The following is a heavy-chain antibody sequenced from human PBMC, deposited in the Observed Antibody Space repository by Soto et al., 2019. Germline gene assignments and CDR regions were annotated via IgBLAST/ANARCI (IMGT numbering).Heavy chain of an antibody. V-gene: IGHV3-30*18. CDR1: GFTFSSYG. CDR2: ISYDGSNK. D-gene: IGHD3-16*01. Sequence: QVQLVESGGGVVQPGRSLRLSCAASGFTFSSYGMHWVRQAPGKGLEWVAVISYDGSNKYYADSVKGRFTISRDNSKNPLYLQMNSLRAEDTAVYYCAKATGEGGGGFDYWGQGTLVTVSS. CDR3: AKATGEGGGGFDY. J-gene: IGHJ4*02.